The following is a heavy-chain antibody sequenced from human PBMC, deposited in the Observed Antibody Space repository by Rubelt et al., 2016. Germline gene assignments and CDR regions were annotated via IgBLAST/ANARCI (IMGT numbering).Heavy chain of an antibody. V-gene: IGHV4-31*03. CDR1: GGSISSGGYY. CDR2: ISYTGST. J-gene: IGHJ4*02. CDR3: ARALAGEFDS. D-gene: IGHD3-16*01. Sequence: QVQLQESGPGLVKPSQPLSLTCTVSGGSISSGGYYWSWIRQHPGKGLEWLGYISYTGSTYYSPSLKSRVTLSVDTSKNQFSLKLNSVTPADTAVYYCARALAGEFDSWGQGALVTVSS.